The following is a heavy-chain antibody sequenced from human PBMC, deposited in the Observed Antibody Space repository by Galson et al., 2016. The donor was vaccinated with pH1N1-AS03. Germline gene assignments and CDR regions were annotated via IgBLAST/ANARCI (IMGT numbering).Heavy chain of an antibody. CDR1: GFPFSNYW. CDR2: MKEEGKEI. CDR3: VSEMTKTFGRTFDI. Sequence: SLRLSCAGAGFPFSNYWMSWVRQAQGTGLEGVANMKEEGKEIYYVDYVKGRVTVSRDNARNSFYLQMTSLRADETAVYYCVSEMTKTFGRTFDIWGQGTMVTVSS. J-gene: IGHJ3*02. D-gene: IGHD3-10*01. V-gene: IGHV3-7*03.